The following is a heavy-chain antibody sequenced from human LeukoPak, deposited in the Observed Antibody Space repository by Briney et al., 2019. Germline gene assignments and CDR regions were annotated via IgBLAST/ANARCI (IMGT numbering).Heavy chain of an antibody. CDR1: GYTFTSYG. CDR3: ARVGVVPAALDY. J-gene: IGHJ4*02. CDR2: ISAYNGNT. V-gene: IGHV1-18*01. D-gene: IGHD2-2*01. Sequence: ASVKVSCKASGYTFTSYGISWVRQAPGQGLEWMGWISAYNGNTNYAQKFQGRVTMTRDTSISTAYMELSRLRSDDTAVYYCARVGVVPAALDYWGQGTLVTVSS.